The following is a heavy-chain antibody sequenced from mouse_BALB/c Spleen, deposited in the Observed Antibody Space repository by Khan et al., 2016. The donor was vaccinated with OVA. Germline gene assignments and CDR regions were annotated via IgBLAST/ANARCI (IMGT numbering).Heavy chain of an antibody. Sequence: DLVKPGASVRLSCKASGYTFTSYWINWIKQRPGQGLEWIGRIAPGSGSDYYNDMFKGKATMTIDTSSSTAYIQVRSLSSEDSAVSFCARSNYYGSGLYAMDYWGQGTTVTVSS. CDR1: GYTFTSYW. J-gene: IGHJ4*01. CDR3: ARSNYYGSGLYAMDY. V-gene: IGHV1S41*01. D-gene: IGHD1-1*01. CDR2: IAPGSGSD.